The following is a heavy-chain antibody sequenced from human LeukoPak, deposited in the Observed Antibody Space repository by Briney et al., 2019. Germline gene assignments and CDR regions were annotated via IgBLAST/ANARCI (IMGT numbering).Heavy chain of an antibody. J-gene: IGHJ4*02. CDR2: ISGSGDNT. D-gene: IGHD2-21*02. V-gene: IGHV3-23*01. CDR1: GFTFSNYA. Sequence: GGSLRLSCAVSGFTFSNYAVTWVRQAPGKGLEWVSAISGSGDNTYYADSVKGRFTVSRDNSKNTLYVQMKSLRAEDTAVYYCAKDFVVVPGNVNYFDSWGQGTLVTVSS. CDR3: AKDFVVVPGNVNYFDS.